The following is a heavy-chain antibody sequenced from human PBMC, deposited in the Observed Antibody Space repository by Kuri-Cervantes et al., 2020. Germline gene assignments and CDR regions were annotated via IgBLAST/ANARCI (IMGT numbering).Heavy chain of an antibody. Sequence: LSLTCAASGLTVSSNYMSWVRQAPGKGLESVSVIYVSGSTSYIDPVKGRFTVSRDNSKNTLYLQMNSLRDEDTAMYYCARFSDSGYTFEVWGQGTLVTVSS. J-gene: IGHJ4*02. CDR1: GLTVSSNY. D-gene: IGHD6-25*01. CDR2: IYVSGST. CDR3: ARFSDSGYTFEV. V-gene: IGHV3-53*01.